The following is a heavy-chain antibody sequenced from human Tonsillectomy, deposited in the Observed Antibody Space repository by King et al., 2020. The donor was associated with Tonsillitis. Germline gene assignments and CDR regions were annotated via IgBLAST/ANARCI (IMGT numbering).Heavy chain of an antibody. CDR3: TGAVAGQFDF. Sequence: VQLVESGGGLVQPGGSLKLSCAASGFTFSGSTMHWVRQASGKGLEWVGRLRSKANSYATPYAASVKGRFTISRDDSKNPACLHLKSLRTEDTAVYYCTGAVAGQFDFWGQGTLVTVSS. J-gene: IGHJ4*02. CDR2: LRSKANSYAT. V-gene: IGHV3-73*02. D-gene: IGHD6-19*01. CDR1: GFTFSGST.